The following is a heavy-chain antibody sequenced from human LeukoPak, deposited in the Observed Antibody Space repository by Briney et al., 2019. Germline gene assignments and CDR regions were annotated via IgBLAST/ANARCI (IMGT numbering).Heavy chain of an antibody. V-gene: IGHV3-23*01. CDR2: IGAGGTFT. CDR1: GFTFSSYA. CDR3: VYQVQGVVK. D-gene: IGHD2-2*01. J-gene: IGHJ4*02. Sequence: GGSLRLSCTASGFTFSSYAMNWVRQAPGKGLEWVSGIGAGGTFTYYADSVKGRFTISRDNSKNTLYVQMTSLRAEDTAVYYCVYQVQGVVKWGQGTLVTVSS.